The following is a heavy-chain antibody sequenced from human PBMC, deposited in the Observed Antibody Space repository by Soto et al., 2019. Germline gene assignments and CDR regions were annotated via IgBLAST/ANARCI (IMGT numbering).Heavy chain of an antibody. V-gene: IGHV1-2*04. Sequence: QVQLVQSGSEVKKPGVSVKVSCKTSGYTFTANYMHWVRQAPGQGLEWMGWINPNSGSTNFAQKFQGWVTLTRDTTISTAYMELSRLRSDDTAVYYCAREITSSWFDYWGQGTLVTVSS. D-gene: IGHD6-13*01. CDR3: AREITSSWFDY. CDR1: GYTFTANY. J-gene: IGHJ4*02. CDR2: INPNSGST.